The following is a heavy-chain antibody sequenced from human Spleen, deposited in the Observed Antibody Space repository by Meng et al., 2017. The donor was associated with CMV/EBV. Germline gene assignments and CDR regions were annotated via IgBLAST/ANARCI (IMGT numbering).Heavy chain of an antibody. CDR3: ARANAATKQLRGVDY. V-gene: IGHV4-30-4*01. D-gene: IGHD1-1*01. CDR2: IYSAGST. CDR1: GGSIGSGDYF. J-gene: IGHJ4*02. Sequence: SETLSLTCVVSGGSIGSGDYFWSCIRQPPGKGLEWIGYIYSAGSTYFNPSLKSRVTISMDRSRNELSLRLRSVTAADTALYYCARANAATKQLRGVDYWGQGTLVTVSS.